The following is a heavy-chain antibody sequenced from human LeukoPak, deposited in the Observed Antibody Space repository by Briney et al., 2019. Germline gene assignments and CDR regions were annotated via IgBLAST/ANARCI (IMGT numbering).Heavy chain of an antibody. D-gene: IGHD1-26*01. V-gene: IGHV4-59*11. Sequence: PSETLSLTCTVSGGSTSGHYWSWIRQPPGRGLEWIAYIHSTGRTNYNPSLKSRVTILVDTPKNQFSLQLRSVTAADTAVYYCVRTTPGGSGDYWGQGTLVTVSS. J-gene: IGHJ4*02. CDR3: VRTTPGGSGDY. CDR1: GGSTSGHY. CDR2: IHSTGRT.